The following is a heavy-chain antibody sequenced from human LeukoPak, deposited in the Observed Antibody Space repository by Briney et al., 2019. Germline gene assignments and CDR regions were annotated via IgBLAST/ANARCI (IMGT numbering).Heavy chain of an antibody. CDR2: IYYSAST. Sequence: KTSETLSLTCTVSGGLISSSSYYWGWIRQPPGKGLEWIGSIYYSASTYYHPSLKSRVTISVDTSKNQFSLKLSSVTVADTAVYYCASILRDEDYWGQGTLVTVSS. CDR3: ASILRDEDY. V-gene: IGHV4-39*07. D-gene: IGHD2-8*01. CDR1: GGLISSSSYY. J-gene: IGHJ4*02.